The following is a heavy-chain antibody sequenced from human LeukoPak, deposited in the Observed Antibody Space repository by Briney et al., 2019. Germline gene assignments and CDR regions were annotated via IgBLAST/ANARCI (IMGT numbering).Heavy chain of an antibody. Sequence: SETLSLTCTVSGGSISSSSYYWGWIRQPPGKGLEWIGSIYYSGSTYYNPSLKSRVTISVDTSKNQFSLKLSSVTAADTAVYYCARGGTYSSSWYPWNWFDPWGQGTLVTVSS. J-gene: IGHJ5*02. CDR3: ARGGTYSSSWYPWNWFDP. CDR1: GGSISSSSYY. D-gene: IGHD6-13*01. CDR2: IYYSGST. V-gene: IGHV4-39*07.